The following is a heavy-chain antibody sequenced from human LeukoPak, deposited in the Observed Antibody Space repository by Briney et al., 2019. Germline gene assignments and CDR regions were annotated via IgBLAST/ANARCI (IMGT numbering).Heavy chain of an antibody. CDR2: ISSDGSNK. V-gene: IGHV3-30*18. CDR3: AKDPDSGGNPRLGLVY. J-gene: IGHJ4*02. Sequence: GGSLRLSCAGSGFTFSGSRMHWVRQAPGKGLEWVAVISSDGSNKYSADSVKGRFTISRDNSKNTLYLKMNSLRADDTAVYYCAKDPDSGGNPRLGLVYWGQGTLVTVSS. D-gene: IGHD4-23*01. CDR1: GFTFSGSR.